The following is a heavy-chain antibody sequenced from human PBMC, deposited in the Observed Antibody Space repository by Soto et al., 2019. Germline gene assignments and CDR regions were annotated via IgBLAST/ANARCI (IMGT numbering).Heavy chain of an antibody. J-gene: IGHJ3*01. V-gene: IGHV4-39*07. CDR2: IYYSGST. Sequence: PSETLSLTCTVSGGSITSSSYYWGWIRQPPGKGLEWIGSIYYSGSTYYNPSLKSRVTISVDTSKNQFSLKLSSVTAADTAVYYCSSVWGGAYAFRGQGTMVTVSS. CDR3: SSVWGGAYAF. CDR1: GGSITSSSYY. D-gene: IGHD3-16*01.